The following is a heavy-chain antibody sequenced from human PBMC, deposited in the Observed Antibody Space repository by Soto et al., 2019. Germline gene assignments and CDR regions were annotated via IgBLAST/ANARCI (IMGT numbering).Heavy chain of an antibody. CDR2: MWYDGRNT. CDR1: GFTFSSYG. V-gene: IGHV3-33*01. J-gene: IGHJ4*02. Sequence: QVQLVESGGGVVQPGRSLRLSCAASGFTFSSYGMHWVRQAPGKGLQWVAVMWYDGRNTYYADSVRGRFTISRDNSKSTLYLQMNSLRAEDTAIYYCARDSGYSSAWEPDYWGQGTLVTVSS. D-gene: IGHD6-19*01. CDR3: ARDSGYSSAWEPDY.